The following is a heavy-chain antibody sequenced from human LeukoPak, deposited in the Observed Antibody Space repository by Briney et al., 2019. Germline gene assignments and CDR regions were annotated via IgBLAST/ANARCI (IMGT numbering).Heavy chain of an antibody. CDR3: TRPTVATNS. V-gene: IGHV3-73*01. CDR2: IRSKGDNHAT. J-gene: IGHJ4*02. CDR1: GFTFSGSA. Sequence: PGGSLKLSCEASGFTFSGSAIDWVRQASGKGLEWIGRIRSKGDNHATAYAASVEGRFTISRNDSTNTAYLQMNRLTTDDTGMYYCTRPTVATNSWGQGTLVTVSS. D-gene: IGHD4-17*01.